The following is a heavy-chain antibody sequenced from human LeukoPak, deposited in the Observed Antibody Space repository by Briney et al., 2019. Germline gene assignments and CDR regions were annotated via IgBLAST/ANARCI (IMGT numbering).Heavy chain of an antibody. CDR3: TTDLDY. V-gene: IGHV3-15*01. Sequence: GGSLRLSCAGSGFIFRDVWMSWVRQAPGKGLEGVGRIKSKSDGGTIDYAAPVKGRVTMSRDDSKKTFSLEMNNLKTEDTGVYYCTTDLDYWGQGTLVTVSS. CDR2: IKSKSDGGTI. CDR1: GFIFRDVW. J-gene: IGHJ4*02.